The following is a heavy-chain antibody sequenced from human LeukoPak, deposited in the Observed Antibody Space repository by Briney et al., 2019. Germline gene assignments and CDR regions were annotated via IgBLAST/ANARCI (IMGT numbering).Heavy chain of an antibody. CDR3: AKGLERESRLDS. D-gene: IGHD1-1*01. V-gene: IGHV3-23*01. CDR2: ISPSGDIT. J-gene: IGHJ4*02. CDR1: GFTFSNHG. Sequence: GGSLRLSCAASGFTFSNHGMNWVRQAPGKGLEWVSGISPSGDITYYADSVRGRFTISTDNSKNTLYLQMNSLRAEDTALYYCAKGLERESRLDSWGQGTLVTVSS.